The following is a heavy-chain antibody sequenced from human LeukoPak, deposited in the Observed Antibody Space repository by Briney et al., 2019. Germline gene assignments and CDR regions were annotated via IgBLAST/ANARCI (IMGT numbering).Heavy chain of an antibody. D-gene: IGHD3-10*02. CDR3: ARVPMFYYYYYMDV. CDR2: INHSGST. Sequence: PSETLSLTCVVYGGSFSGYYWSWIRQPPGKGLEWNVEINHSGSTNYNPSLKSRVTISVDTSKNQFSLKLSSVTAADTAVYYCARVPMFYYYYYMDVGGKGTTVTVTS. CDR1: GGSFSGYY. J-gene: IGHJ6*03. V-gene: IGHV4-34*01.